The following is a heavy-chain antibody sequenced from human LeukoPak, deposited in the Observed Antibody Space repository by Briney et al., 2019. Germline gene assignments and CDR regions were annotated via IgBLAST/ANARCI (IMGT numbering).Heavy chain of an antibody. Sequence: SETLSLTCAVYGGSFSGYYWSWIRQPPGKGLEWIGEINHSGSTNYNPSLKSRVTISVDTSKNQFSLKLSSVTAADTAVYYCARQPLGAYYGSGSPSYYFDYWGQGTLVTVSS. J-gene: IGHJ4*02. CDR1: GGSFSGYY. V-gene: IGHV4-34*01. CDR2: INHSGST. D-gene: IGHD3-10*01. CDR3: ARQPLGAYYGSGSPSYYFDY.